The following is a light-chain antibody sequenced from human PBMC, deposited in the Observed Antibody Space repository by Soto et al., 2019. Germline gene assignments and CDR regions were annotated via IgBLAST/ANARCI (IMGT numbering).Light chain of an antibody. J-gene: IGKJ2*01. V-gene: IGKV3-20*01. Sequence: EIVLTQSPGTLSLSPGERATLSCRASQSVSSTYLAWYQQKPGQAPRLLIYGASSGATGIPDRFSGSGSGTDFPLTISRLEPEGFAVYYCQLYGRSRRYNFGQGTKLEIK. CDR3: QLYGRSRRYN. CDR2: GAS. CDR1: QSVSSTY.